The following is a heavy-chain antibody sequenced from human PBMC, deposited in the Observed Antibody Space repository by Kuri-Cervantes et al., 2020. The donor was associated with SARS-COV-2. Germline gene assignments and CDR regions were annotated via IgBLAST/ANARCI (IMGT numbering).Heavy chain of an antibody. CDR2: IYPGGST. CDR3: ARVLDFDHHGFDV. Sequence: SCVVSGASITSGGYSWSWVRQPPGEGLEWIGFIYPGGSTSYNPSLQRRVTISMDGSENQFSLRLTSVTAADTAVYYCARVLDFDHHGFDVWGQGTMVTVSS. V-gene: IGHV4-30-2*01. D-gene: IGHD3-9*01. J-gene: IGHJ3*01. CDR1: GASITSGGYS.